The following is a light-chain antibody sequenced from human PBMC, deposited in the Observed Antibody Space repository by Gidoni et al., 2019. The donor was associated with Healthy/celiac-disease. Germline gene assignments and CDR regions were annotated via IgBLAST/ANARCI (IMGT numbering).Light chain of an antibody. V-gene: IGLV3-25*03. CDR1: ALPKQY. J-gene: IGLJ1*01. Sequence: SYELPQPPSVSVSPGQTARITCSGDALPKQYAYWYQQKPGQAPVLVIYKDSERPSGIPERFSGSSSGTTVTLTMSGVQAEDEADYYCQSADSSGTYVFGTGTKVTVL. CDR2: KDS. CDR3: QSADSSGTYV.